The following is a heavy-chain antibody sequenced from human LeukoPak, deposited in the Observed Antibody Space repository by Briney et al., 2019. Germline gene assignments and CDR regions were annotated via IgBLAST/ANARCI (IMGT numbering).Heavy chain of an antibody. CDR1: GYSLTGYY. Sequence: ASVKVSCKASGYSLTGYYIHWVRQAPGQGLEWMGRINPNSGGTNYAQKFQGRVTMTRDTSVSTAYMELSSLRSDDTAVYYCARADTGDYWAQGTLVTVSP. CDR3: ARADTGDY. V-gene: IGHV1-2*06. J-gene: IGHJ4*02. CDR2: INPNSGGT. D-gene: IGHD5-18*01.